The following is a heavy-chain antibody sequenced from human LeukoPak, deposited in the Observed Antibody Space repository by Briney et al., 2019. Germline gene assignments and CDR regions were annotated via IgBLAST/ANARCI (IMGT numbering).Heavy chain of an antibody. J-gene: IGHJ4*02. CDR2: INGSGGST. D-gene: IGHD6-19*01. Sequence: PGGSLRLSCAASGFTFSSYAMSWVRQAPGKGLEWVSDINGSGGSTYYADSVKGRFTISRDNSKNTLYLQMNSLRAEDTAVYYCAKDHWTSGWSILTEYYFDYWGQGTLVTVSS. V-gene: IGHV3-23*01. CDR3: AKDHWTSGWSILTEYYFDY. CDR1: GFTFSSYA.